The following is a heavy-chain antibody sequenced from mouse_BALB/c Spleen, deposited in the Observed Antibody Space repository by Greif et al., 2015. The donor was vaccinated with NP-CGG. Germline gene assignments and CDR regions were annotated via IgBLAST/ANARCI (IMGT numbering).Heavy chain of an antibody. V-gene: IGHV1-54*01. CDR1: GYAFTNYL. J-gene: IGHJ3*01. D-gene: IGHD3-1*01. CDR2: INPGSGGT. Sequence: QVQLQQSGAELVRPGTSVKVSCKASGYAFTNYLIEWVKQRPGQGLEWIGVINPGSGGTNYNEKFKGKATLTADKSSSTAYMQLSSLTSDDSAVYFCARSRGATAWFAYWGQGTLVTVSA. CDR3: ARSRGATAWFAY.